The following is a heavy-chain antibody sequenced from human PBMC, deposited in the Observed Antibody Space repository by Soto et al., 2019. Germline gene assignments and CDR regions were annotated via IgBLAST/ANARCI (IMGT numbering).Heavy chain of an antibody. CDR3: ARAKLSLVRYYYYGMDV. V-gene: IGHV3-53*01. CDR2: IYSGGST. J-gene: IGHJ6*02. Sequence: RGSLRLSCAASGFTVSSNYMSWVRQAPGKGLEWVSVIYSGGSTYYADSVKGRFTISRDNSKNTLYLQMNSLRAEDTAVYYCARAKLSLVRYYYYGMDVWGQGTTVTVSS. CDR1: GFTVSSNY.